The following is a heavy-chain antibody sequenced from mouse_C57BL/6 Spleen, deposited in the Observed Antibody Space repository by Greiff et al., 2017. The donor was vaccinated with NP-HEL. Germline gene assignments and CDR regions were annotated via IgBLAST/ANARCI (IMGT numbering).Heavy chain of an antibody. D-gene: IGHD2-4*01. V-gene: IGHV1-66*01. CDR1: GYSFTSYY. J-gene: IGHJ3*01. Sequence: QVQLQQSGPELVKPGASVKISCKASGYSFTSYYIHWVKQRPGQGLEWIGWIYPGSGNTKYNEKFKGKATLTADTSSSTAYMQLSSLTSEDSAVYYCARRDYDSAFAYWGQGTLVTVSA. CDR2: IYPGSGNT. CDR3: ARRDYDSAFAY.